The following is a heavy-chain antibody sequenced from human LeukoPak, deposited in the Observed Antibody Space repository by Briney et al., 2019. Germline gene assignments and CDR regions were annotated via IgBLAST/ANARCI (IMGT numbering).Heavy chain of an antibody. J-gene: IGHJ4*02. CDR2: INPSGGST. D-gene: IGHD6-25*01. CDR3: ARGEGAATIKRDY. V-gene: IGHV1-46*01. Sequence: ASVKVPRLPSGYTFPNYYMHGVRQAPGQGLEWMGIINPSGGSTSYAQKFQGRVTMTRDTSTSTVYMELSSLRSEDTAVYYCARGEGAATIKRDYWGGDTGVSVSS. CDR1: GYTFPNYY.